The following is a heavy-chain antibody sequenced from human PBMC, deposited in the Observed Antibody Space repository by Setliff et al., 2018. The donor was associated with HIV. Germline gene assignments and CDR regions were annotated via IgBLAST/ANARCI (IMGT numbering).Heavy chain of an antibody. Sequence: LSLTCTVSGGSISSRYWSWIRQPPGKGLEWIGTIYYNGNTNYSPSLKSRVTISEDTSKKQVSLKLRSVTAADTAVYYCARGIDNFWTGYFAWGQGTLVT. CDR3: ARGIDNFWTGYFA. CDR1: GGSISSRY. J-gene: IGHJ4*02. V-gene: IGHV4-59*11. CDR2: IYYNGNT. D-gene: IGHD3-3*01.